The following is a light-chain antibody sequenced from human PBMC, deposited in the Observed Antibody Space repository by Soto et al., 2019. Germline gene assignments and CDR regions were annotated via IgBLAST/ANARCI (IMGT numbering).Light chain of an antibody. CDR2: DTS. Sequence: EIVVTQSPATLSVSPGERVTLSCRASQSVSSSLAWYQQRPGQAPRLLIYDTSTRAPGIAARFSGSGSGTEFTLTISSLRSEDVAVYYCQQYVHWPPGTFVQGTTVEIK. CDR3: QQYVHWPPGT. J-gene: IGKJ1*01. CDR1: QSVSSS. V-gene: IGKV3-15*01.